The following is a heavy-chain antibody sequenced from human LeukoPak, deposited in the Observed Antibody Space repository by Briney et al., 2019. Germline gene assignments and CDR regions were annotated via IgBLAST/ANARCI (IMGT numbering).Heavy chain of an antibody. V-gene: IGHV3-11*05. CDR2: ISSSSSYT. Sequence: GGSLRLSCAASGFTFSSYAMSWVRQAPGKGLEWVSYISSSSSYTNYADSVKGRFTISRDNAKNSLYLQMNSLRAEDTAVYYCARGGYSRNWFDPWGQGTLVTVSS. CDR1: GFTFSSYA. CDR3: ARGGYSRNWFDP. D-gene: IGHD5-12*01. J-gene: IGHJ5*02.